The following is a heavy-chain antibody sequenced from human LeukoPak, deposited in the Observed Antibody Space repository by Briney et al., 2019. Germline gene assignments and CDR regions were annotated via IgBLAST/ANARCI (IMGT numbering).Heavy chain of an antibody. Sequence: GGSLRLSCAASGFTFSNYWIHWVRQGSGKGLVWVSRINSDGRSTSYADSVKGRFTISRDNAKNTLYLQMNSLRAEDTAVYYCARGTSSRRNGMDVWGQGTTVTVSS. V-gene: IGHV3-74*01. CDR2: INSDGRST. D-gene: IGHD6-13*01. J-gene: IGHJ6*02. CDR1: GFTFSNYW. CDR3: ARGTSSRRNGMDV.